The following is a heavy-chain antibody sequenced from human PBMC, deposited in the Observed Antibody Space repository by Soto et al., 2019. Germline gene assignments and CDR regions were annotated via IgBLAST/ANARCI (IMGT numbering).Heavy chain of an antibody. CDR1: GFTFSSYA. D-gene: IGHD3-3*01. J-gene: IGHJ6*02. V-gene: IGHV3-23*01. CDR2: ISGSGGST. CDR3: AKDERVRFPFYYYGMDV. Sequence: PGGSLRLSCAASGFTFSSYAMSWVRQAPGKGLEWVSAISGSGGSTYYADSVKGRFTISRDNSKNTLYLQMNSLRAEDTAVYYCAKDERVRFPFYYYGMDVWGQGTTVTVSS.